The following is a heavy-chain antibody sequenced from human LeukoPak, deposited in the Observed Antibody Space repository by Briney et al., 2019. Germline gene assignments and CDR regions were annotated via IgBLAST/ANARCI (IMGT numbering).Heavy chain of an antibody. J-gene: IGHJ3*02. CDR2: IYYSGST. V-gene: IGHV4-30-4*08. CDR1: GGSISSGDYY. Sequence: SETLSLTCTVSGGSISSGDYYWSWIRQPPGKVQEWIGYIYYSGSTYYNPSLKSRVTISVDTSKNQFSLKLSSVTAADTAVYYCARVQLSPSTNFPGYCSSTSCYTGVVAFDIWGQGTMVTVSS. D-gene: IGHD2-2*02. CDR3: ARVQLSPSTNFPGYCSSTSCYTGVVAFDI.